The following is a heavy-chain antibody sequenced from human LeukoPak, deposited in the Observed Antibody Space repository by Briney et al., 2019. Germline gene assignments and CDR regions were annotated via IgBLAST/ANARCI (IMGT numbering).Heavy chain of an antibody. CDR1: GFTFSSNY. J-gene: IGHJ4*02. CDR2: IYSGGST. V-gene: IGHV3-66*01. D-gene: IGHD6-13*01. CDR3: ARDVSGSSSWSDFDY. Sequence: GRSLRLSCAASGFTFSSNYMSWVRQAPGKGLEWVSVIYSGGSTFYADSVRGRFTISRDNSKNTLYLQMNSLRAEDTAVYYCARDVSGSSSWSDFDYWGQGTLVTVSS.